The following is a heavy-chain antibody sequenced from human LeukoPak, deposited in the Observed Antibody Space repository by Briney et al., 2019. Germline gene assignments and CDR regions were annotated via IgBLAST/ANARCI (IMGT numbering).Heavy chain of an antibody. D-gene: IGHD2-2*02. J-gene: IGHJ4*02. CDR1: GGSISSHY. Sequence: SETLSLTCTVSGGSISSHYWSWIRQPPGKGLEWIGYIYYSGSTNYNPSLKSRVTVSVDTSKNQFSLKLSSVTAADTAVYYCARGRGYCSSTSCYTLFDYWGQGTLVTVSS. V-gene: IGHV4-59*11. CDR2: IYYSGST. CDR3: ARGRGYCSSTSCYTLFDY.